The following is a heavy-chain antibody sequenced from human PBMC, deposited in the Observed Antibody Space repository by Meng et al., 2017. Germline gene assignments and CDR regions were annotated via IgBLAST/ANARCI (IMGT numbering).Heavy chain of an antibody. CDR3: ARVASSGWFDY. CDR2: ISSSSSYI. D-gene: IGHD6-19*01. Sequence: GESLKISCAASGFTFSSYSMNWVRQAPGKGLEWVSSISSSSSYIYYADSVKGRFTISRDNAKNSLYLQMNSLRAEDTAVYYCARVASSGWFDYWGQGTLVTVSS. CDR1: GFTFSSYS. J-gene: IGHJ4*02. V-gene: IGHV3-21*01.